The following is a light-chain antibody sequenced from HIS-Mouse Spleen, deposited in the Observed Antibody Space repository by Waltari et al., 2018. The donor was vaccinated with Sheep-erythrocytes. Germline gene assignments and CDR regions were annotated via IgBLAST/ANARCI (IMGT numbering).Light chain of an antibody. CDR3: QAWDSSTVV. CDR2: QDS. Sequence: SYELTQPPSVSVSPGQTGSITCSGATLGDKYACWYQQKPGQSPVLVIYQDSKRPSGIPERFSGSNSGNTATLTISGTQAMDEADYYCQAWDSSTVVFGGGTKLTVL. J-gene: IGLJ2*01. V-gene: IGLV3-1*01. CDR1: TLGDKY.